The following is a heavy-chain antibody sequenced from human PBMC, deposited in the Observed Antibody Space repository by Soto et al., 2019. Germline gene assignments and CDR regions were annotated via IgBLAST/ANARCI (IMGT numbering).Heavy chain of an antibody. D-gene: IGHD3-3*01. CDR1: GDSVSSNSAA. V-gene: IGHV6-1*01. CDR3: AKVGVDYDFWSGYMDV. CDR2: TYYRSKWYN. J-gene: IGHJ6*03. Sequence: PSQTLSLTCAISGDSVSSNSAAWNWIRQSPSRGLEWLGRTYYRSKWYNDYAVSVKSRITINPDTSKNQFSLQLNSVTPEDTAVYYCAKVGVDYDFWSGYMDVWGQGTTVTVS.